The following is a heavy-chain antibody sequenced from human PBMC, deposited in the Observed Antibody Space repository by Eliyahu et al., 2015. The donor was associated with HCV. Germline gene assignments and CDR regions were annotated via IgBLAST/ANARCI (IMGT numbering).Heavy chain of an antibody. CDR2: IKSQRSGGTT. V-gene: IGHV3-15*07. CDR1: GFTLSNAW. D-gene: IGHD1-1*01. Sequence: EMLLVESGGGLVEPGGSLRLSCAASGFTLSNAWMIWVRQAPGKGLGWVGLIKSQRSGGTTHYAAPVKDRFTMSRDDSTNTLYLEMNSLKTEDTAVYHCAASVHTGGAFDVWGQGSLVTASS. CDR3: AASVHTGGAFDV. J-gene: IGHJ3*01.